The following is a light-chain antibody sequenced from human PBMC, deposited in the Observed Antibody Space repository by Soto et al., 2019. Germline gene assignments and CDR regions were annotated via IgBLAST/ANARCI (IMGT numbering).Light chain of an antibody. CDR2: DAS. Sequence: DIQMTQSPSTLSASVGDGVTITCRASQNISVWLAWYLQRPGKAPKFLIYDASNLETGVSSRFSGSGSGTEFTLTIRSLQPDDFATYYCQQYDSSSPTFGQGTKLEIK. CDR3: QQYDSSSPT. V-gene: IGKV1-5*01. CDR1: QNISVW. J-gene: IGKJ2*01.